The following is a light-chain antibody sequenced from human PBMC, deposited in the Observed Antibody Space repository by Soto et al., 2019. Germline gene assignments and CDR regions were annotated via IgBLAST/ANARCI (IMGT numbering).Light chain of an antibody. CDR1: QSVSSSY. CDR2: AAS. Sequence: EIVLTQSPGTLSSSPGERATLSCRASQSVSSSYLAWYRQKPGQAPRLLIYAASSRATGIPGRFSGSGSGTDFTLTISRVEPEDFAVYYCQQYGSSSWTFGQGTKVDIK. J-gene: IGKJ1*01. CDR3: QQYGSSSWT. V-gene: IGKV3-20*01.